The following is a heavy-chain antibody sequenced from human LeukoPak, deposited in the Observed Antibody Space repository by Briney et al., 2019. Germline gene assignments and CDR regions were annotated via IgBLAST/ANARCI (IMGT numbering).Heavy chain of an antibody. CDR3: ARDARANPDVNWFDP. V-gene: IGHV3-21*01. CDR2: ISSSSSYI. J-gene: IGHJ5*02. CDR1: GFTFSSYG. Sequence: GGSLRLSCAASGFTFSSYGMNWVRQAPGKGLEWVSSISSSSSYIYYADSVKGRFTISRDNAKNSLYLQMNSLRAEDTAVYYCARDARANPDVNWFDPWGQGTLVTVSS. D-gene: IGHD4/OR15-4a*01.